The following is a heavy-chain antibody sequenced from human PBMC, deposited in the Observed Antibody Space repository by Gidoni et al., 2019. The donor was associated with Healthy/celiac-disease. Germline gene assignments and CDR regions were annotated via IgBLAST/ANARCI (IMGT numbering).Heavy chain of an antibody. CDR1: GFTFSSYA. J-gene: IGHJ4*02. V-gene: IGHV3-23*01. CDR3: AKEGIAAVSFDY. CDR2: ISGSGGST. D-gene: IGHD6-13*01. Sequence: EVQLLESGEGLVQPGGSLRLSCAASGFTFSSYAMSWVRQAPGKGLEWVSAISGSGGSTYYADSVKGLFTISRDNSKNTLYLQMNSLRAEDTAVYYCAKEGIAAVSFDYWGQGTLVTVSS.